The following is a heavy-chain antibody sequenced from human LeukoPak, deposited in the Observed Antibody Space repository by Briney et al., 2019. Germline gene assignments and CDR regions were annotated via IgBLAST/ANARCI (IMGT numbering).Heavy chain of an antibody. V-gene: IGHV3-48*04. CDR3: ARMNYVSTGWGAPFDY. CDR2: IRSSGTTT. J-gene: IGHJ4*02. D-gene: IGHD1-7*01. CDR1: GFPFSTYS. Sequence: PGGSLRLSCAASGFPFSTYSMNWVRQAPGRGLGWLSYIRSSGTTTYYADPVKGRFTIPRDNAKNLLFLQMNSLRAEDTAVYYCARMNYVSTGWGAPFDYWGEGTLVTVSS.